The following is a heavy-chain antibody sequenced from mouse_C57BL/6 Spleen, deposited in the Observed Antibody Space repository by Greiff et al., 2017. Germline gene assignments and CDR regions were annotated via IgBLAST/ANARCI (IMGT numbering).Heavy chain of an antibody. CDR1: GYSITSGYD. Sequence: EVQLVESGPGMVKPSQSLSLTCTVTGYSITSGYDWHWIRHFPGNKLEWMGYISYSGSTNYNPSLKSRISITHGTSKNHFFLKLNSVTTEDTATYYCARGGVYYYGSSPSYFDVWGTGTTVTVSS. J-gene: IGHJ1*03. CDR2: ISYSGST. CDR3: ARGGVYYYGSSPSYFDV. V-gene: IGHV3-1*01. D-gene: IGHD1-1*01.